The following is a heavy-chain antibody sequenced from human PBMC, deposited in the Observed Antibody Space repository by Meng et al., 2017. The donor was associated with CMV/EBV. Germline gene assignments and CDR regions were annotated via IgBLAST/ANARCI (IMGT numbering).Heavy chain of an antibody. CDR1: GYSFTSYW. D-gene: IGHD6-13*01. J-gene: IGHJ6*02. CDR2: IYPGASDT. Sequence: GESLKISCKGSGYSFTSYWIGGVRQMPGKGLEWGGIIYPGASDTRYSPSFQGQVTISADKSISTAYLQWSSLKASDTAVYYCARTNTPQYSSSWYRYYYYGMDVWGQGTTVTVSS. V-gene: IGHV5-51*01. CDR3: ARTNTPQYSSSWYRYYYYGMDV.